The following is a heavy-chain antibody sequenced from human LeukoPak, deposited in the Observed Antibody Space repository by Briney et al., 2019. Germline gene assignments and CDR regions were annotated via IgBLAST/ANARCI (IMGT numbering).Heavy chain of an antibody. V-gene: IGHV1-18*04. J-gene: IGHJ4*02. Sequence: ASVKVSCKASGYTFTAYSMHWVRQAPGQGLEWMGWISTYNGNTNYAQKLQGRVTMTTDTSTTTAYMELRSLTSDDTAVYYCARDPTTQTFDYWGQGTLVTVSS. CDR3: ARDPTTQTFDY. D-gene: IGHD4-11*01. CDR2: ISTYNGNT. CDR1: GYTFTAYS.